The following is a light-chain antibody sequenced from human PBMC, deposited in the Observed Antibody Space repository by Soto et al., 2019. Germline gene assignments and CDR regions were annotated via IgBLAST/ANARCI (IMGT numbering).Light chain of an antibody. J-gene: IGKJ2*01. V-gene: IGKV1-5*03. Sequence: DIQMTQSPSTLSASVADSVTITCRASQSISSWLAWYQQKPGKAPKLLIYMASSLESGAPSRFSGSGSGTEFTLTISSLQPDDFATYYCQQYNSYSYTFGQGTKLEIK. CDR1: QSISSW. CDR2: MAS. CDR3: QQYNSYSYT.